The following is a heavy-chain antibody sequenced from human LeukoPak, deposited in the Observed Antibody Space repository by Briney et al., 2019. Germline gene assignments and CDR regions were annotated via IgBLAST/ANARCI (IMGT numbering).Heavy chain of an antibody. V-gene: IGHV3-20*04. CDR2: INWNGRSS. J-gene: IGHJ4*02. Sequence: GGSLSLSCLASGFTFDDYGMSWVRQAPGKGLEWVSGINWNGRSSGYVDSVQGRFTISRDNARNSLYLQMNSLRVEDTAFYYCVTTSVTLISPYYFDHWGQGTLVTVSS. D-gene: IGHD4-17*01. CDR1: GFTFDDYG. CDR3: VTTSVTLISPYYFDH.